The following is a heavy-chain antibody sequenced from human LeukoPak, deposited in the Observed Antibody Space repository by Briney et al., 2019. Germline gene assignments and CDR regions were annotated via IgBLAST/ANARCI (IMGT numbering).Heavy chain of an antibody. CDR2: INVSGST. CDR1: GDSITNYF. D-gene: IGHD3-3*01. Sequence: SETLSLTCTVSGDSITNYFWSWIRQPPGKRLEWIGFINVSGSTRYNPSLKSRVTISVNPSKNQFSLNLSSITAADTAVYYCARGVPYYDFWSGYSNWFDPWGQGTLVTVSS. CDR3: ARGVPYYDFWSGYSNWFDP. J-gene: IGHJ5*02. V-gene: IGHV4-59*01.